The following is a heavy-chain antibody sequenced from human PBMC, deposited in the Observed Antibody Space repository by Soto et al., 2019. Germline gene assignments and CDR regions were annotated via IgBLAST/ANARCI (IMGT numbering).Heavy chain of an antibody. Sequence: GGSLRLSCAASGFTFSSYGMHWVRQAPGKGLEWVAVIWYDGSNKYYADSVKGRFTISRDNSKNTLYLQMNSLRAEDTAVYYCARGDTVSPSPYYYYMDVWGKGTTVTVSS. CDR1: GFTFSSYG. D-gene: IGHD4-17*01. J-gene: IGHJ6*03. CDR2: IWYDGSNK. CDR3: ARGDTVSPSPYYYYMDV. V-gene: IGHV3-33*01.